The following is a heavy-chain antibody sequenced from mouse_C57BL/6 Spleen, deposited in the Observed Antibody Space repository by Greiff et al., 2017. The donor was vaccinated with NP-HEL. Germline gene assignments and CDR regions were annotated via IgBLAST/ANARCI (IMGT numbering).Heavy chain of an antibody. D-gene: IGHD1-1*01. CDR2: IDPENGDT. CDR3: TTKGDNTVVAPFAY. J-gene: IGHJ3*01. CDR1: GFNIKDDY. Sequence: EVQLQQSGAELVRPGASVKLSCTASGFNIKDDYMHWVKQRPEQGLEWIGWIDPENGDTEYASKVQGKATITADTSSNTAYLQLSSLTSEDTAVYYYTTKGDNTVVAPFAYWGQGTLVTVSA. V-gene: IGHV14-4*01.